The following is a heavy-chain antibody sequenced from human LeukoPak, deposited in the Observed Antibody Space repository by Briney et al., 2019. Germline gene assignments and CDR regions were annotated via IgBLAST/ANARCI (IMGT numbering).Heavy chain of an antibody. D-gene: IGHD1-26*01. V-gene: IGHV4-34*01. J-gene: IGHJ4*02. CDR2: INHSGST. CDR3: ARTSAVIVGAAYFDY. CDR1: GGSFSGYY. Sequence: PSETLSLTCAVYGGSFSGYYWSWIRQPPGKGLEWIGEINHSGSTNYNPSLKSRVTISVDTSKNQFSLQLNSVTPEDTAVYYCARTSAVIVGAAYFDYWGQGTLVTVSS.